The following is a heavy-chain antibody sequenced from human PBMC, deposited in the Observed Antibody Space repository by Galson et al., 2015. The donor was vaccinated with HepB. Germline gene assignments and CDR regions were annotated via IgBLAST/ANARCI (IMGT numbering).Heavy chain of an antibody. D-gene: IGHD4-17*01. CDR2: IAGGGNNI. CDR3: ASVGDSGPYY. J-gene: IGHJ4*02. CDR1: GFRFTSYW. Sequence: SLRLSCAASGFRFTSYWMHWVRQAPGKGLVWVSRIAGGGNNIGYADSGKGRFTISRDNAKNTLYLQMSSLRAEDTAVYYCASVGDSGPYYWGQGTLVTVSS. V-gene: IGHV3-74*01.